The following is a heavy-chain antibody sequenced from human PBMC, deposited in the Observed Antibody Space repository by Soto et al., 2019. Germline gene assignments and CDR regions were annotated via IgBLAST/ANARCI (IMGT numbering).Heavy chain of an antibody. CDR1: GFSLSNYG. Sequence: GGSLRLSCAASGFSLSNYGIHWVRQAPGKGLEWVAVIWYDGTNKAYADSVKGRFTISRDNSKNTLYLQMNSLRAEDTAVYYCARDRFEGYCSGGSCYTGWVYWGQGTLVTVSS. J-gene: IGHJ4*02. CDR2: IWYDGTNK. V-gene: IGHV3-30*19. CDR3: ARDRFEGYCSGGSCYTGWVY. D-gene: IGHD2-15*01.